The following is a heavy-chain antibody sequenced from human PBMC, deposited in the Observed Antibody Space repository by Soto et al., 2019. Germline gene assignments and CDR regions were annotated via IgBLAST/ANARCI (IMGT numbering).Heavy chain of an antibody. CDR2: ISYDGLNK. D-gene: IGHD2-15*01. V-gene: IGHV3-30-3*01. J-gene: IGHJ4*02. CDR1: GFTLSSYA. Sequence: GGSLRLSCAASGFTLSSYAMHSVRQAPGKGLEWVAVISYDGLNKYYADSVKGRLTISRDNSKNTLYLQMSSLRAEDTAVYYCARGYCSGGSCSSVEYWGQGTLVTASS. CDR3: ARGYCSGGSCSSVEY.